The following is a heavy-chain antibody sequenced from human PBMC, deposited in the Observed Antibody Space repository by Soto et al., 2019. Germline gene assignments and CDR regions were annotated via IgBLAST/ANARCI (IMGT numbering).Heavy chain of an antibody. CDR1: GGSFSGYY. J-gene: IGHJ6*02. CDR3: ARGSGKSSGWGHCYYYGMDV. D-gene: IGHD6-19*01. V-gene: IGHV4-34*01. CDR2: INHGGST. Sequence: NPXETLSLTCAVYGGSFSGYYWRWIRQHPGKGLEWIGEINHGGSTNYNPSLNSRVTISVDTSKNQFYLKLSSVTAADTAVYYCARGSGKSSGWGHCYYYGMDVWGQGTTVTVSS.